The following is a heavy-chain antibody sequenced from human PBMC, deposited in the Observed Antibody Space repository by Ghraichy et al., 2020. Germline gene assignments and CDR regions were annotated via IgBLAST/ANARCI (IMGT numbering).Heavy chain of an antibody. Sequence: SVKVSCKASGGTFSSYAISWVRQAPGQGLEWMGRIIPILGIANYAQKFQGRVTITADKSTSTAYMELSSLRSEVTAVYYCARDRATVVTPSWYFDLWGRGTLVTVSS. CDR1: GGTFSSYA. V-gene: IGHV1-69*04. D-gene: IGHD4-23*01. CDR2: IIPILGIA. J-gene: IGHJ2*01. CDR3: ARDRATVVTPSWYFDL.